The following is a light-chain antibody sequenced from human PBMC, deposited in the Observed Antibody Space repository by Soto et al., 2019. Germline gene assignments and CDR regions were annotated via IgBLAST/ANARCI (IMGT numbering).Light chain of an antibody. CDR2: GAS. Sequence: EIVLTQSPGTLSLSPGERATLSCRASQSVSSSYLGWYQQKPGQPPRLLIYGASSRATGIPDRFSGSGSGTDFSLTISRLEPEDFAVYFCQQYGILPLTFGGGTKVEIK. CDR3: QQYGILPLT. J-gene: IGKJ4*01. V-gene: IGKV3-20*01. CDR1: QSVSSSY.